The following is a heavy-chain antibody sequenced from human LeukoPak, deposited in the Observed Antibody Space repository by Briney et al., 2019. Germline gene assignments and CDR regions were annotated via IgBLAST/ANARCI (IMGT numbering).Heavy chain of an antibody. CDR2: IKQDASET. J-gene: IGHJ3*02. CDR3: AGVAGETSGYHPFDI. CDR1: GFIIFRSW. Sequence: PGGSLRLSCAASGFIIFRSWMTWVRQAPGKGLEWVAIIKQDASETYYGDSVKGRFTISRDNAKNSIYLHMRSLRVEDTAVYYCAGVAGETSGYHPFDIWGQGTMVTASS. V-gene: IGHV3-7*03. D-gene: IGHD3-22*01.